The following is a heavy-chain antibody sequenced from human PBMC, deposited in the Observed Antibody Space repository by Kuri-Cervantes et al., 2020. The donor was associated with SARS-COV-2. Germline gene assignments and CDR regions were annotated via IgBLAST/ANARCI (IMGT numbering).Heavy chain of an antibody. V-gene: IGHV1-18*04. D-gene: IGHD2-15*01. Sequence: ASVKVSCKASGYTFTSYGISWVRQAPGQGLEWMGWISAYNGNTNYAQKLQGRVTMTTDTSTSTAYMELRSLRSDDTAMYYCARTRYCSGGSCRDPVAFDIWGQGTMVTVSS. J-gene: IGHJ3*02. CDR1: GYTFTSYG. CDR3: ARTRYCSGGSCRDPVAFDI. CDR2: ISAYNGNT.